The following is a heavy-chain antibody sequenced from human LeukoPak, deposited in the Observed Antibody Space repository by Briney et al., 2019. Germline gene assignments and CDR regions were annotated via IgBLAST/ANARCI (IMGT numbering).Heavy chain of an antibody. D-gene: IGHD3-3*01. CDR2: IYYSGST. V-gene: IGHV4-30-4*08. Sequence: SETLSLTCTVSGGSISSGDYYWSWIRQPPGKGLEWIGYIYYSGSTYYNPSLKSRVTISVDTSKNQISLKLSSVTAADTAVYYCARAPPTYFWSGYGYYYMDVWRKGTTVTVS. J-gene: IGHJ6*03. CDR1: GGSISSGDYY. CDR3: ARAPPTYFWSGYGYYYMDV.